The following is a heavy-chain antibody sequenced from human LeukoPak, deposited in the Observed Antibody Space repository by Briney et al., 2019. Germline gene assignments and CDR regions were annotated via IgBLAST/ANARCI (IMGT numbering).Heavy chain of an antibody. CDR1: GFTFSSYA. D-gene: IGHD6-19*01. CDR2: ISYDGSNK. V-gene: IGHV3-30*04. CDR3: ARGVMIAVAGLGY. J-gene: IGHJ4*02. Sequence: PGRSLRLSCAASGFTFSSYAMHWVRQAPGKGLEWVAVISYDGSNKYYADSVKGRFTISRDSSKNTLYLQMNSLRAEDTAVYYCARGVMIAVAGLGYWGQGTLVTVSS.